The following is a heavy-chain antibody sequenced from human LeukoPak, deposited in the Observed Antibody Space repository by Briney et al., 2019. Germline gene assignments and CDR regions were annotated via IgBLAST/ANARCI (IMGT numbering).Heavy chain of an antibody. CDR2: SNTDGSST. Sequence: PGGSLRLSCAASGFPFTNYYMNWVRQAPGKGLVWVSRSNTDGSSTSYADSVKGRFTISRDNAKNTLYLQMNSLRAEDTAVYYCARAGGLYYYFDYWGQGALVTVSS. J-gene: IGHJ4*02. CDR3: ARAGGLYYYFDY. CDR1: GFPFTNYY. D-gene: IGHD3-16*01. V-gene: IGHV3-74*01.